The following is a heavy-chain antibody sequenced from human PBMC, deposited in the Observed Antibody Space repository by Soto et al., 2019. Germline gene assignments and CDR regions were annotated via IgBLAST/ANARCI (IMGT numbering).Heavy chain of an antibody. CDR1: GGSISSCDYY. D-gene: IGHD3-10*02. V-gene: IGHV4-30-4*01. Sequence: QVQLQESGPGLVKPSQTLSLTCTVSGGSISSCDYYWSWIRKPPGKGLERIGYIYYSGSTYYQPSLQRRVTISVDSSKNQFSLKLSSVTAAETAFYYCARVCSLNWFDPWGQGNLVTVSS. CDR2: IYYSGST. CDR3: ARVCSLNWFDP. J-gene: IGHJ5*02.